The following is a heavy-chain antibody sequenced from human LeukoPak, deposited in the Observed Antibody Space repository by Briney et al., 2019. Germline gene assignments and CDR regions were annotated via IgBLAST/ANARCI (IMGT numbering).Heavy chain of an antibody. J-gene: IGHJ4*02. Sequence: GGSLRLSCAASGFTFSSYWVHWVRQAPGKGLVWVSRINSDGSSTSYADSVKGRFTISRDNAKNTLYLQMNSLRAEDTAVYYCARSLRLVNPFDYWGQGTLVTVSS. D-gene: IGHD6-19*01. V-gene: IGHV3-74*01. CDR2: INSDGSST. CDR3: ARSLRLVNPFDY. CDR1: GFTFSSYW.